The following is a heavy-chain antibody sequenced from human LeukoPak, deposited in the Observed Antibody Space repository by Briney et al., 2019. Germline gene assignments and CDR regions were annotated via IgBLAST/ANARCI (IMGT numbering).Heavy chain of an antibody. CDR3: WRERVEF. V-gene: IGHV3-7*01. Sequence: PGGSLRLSCAAYGFTFSTYWITWVRQAPRKGLERVAIIKQDGSEKYYLDSLKGRFTISRDNAKNSLSLQMNSLKAEDIAAYYFWRERVEFCGQGTLVTVSS. CDR2: IKQDGSEK. J-gene: IGHJ4*02. CDR1: GFTFSTYW.